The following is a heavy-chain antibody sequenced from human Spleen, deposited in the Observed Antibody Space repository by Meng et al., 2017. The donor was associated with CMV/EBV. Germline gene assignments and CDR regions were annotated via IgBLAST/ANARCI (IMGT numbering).Heavy chain of an antibody. CDR3: AKGDYDFWSGYLGRFYYGMDV. CDR2: ISGSGGST. D-gene: IGHD3-3*01. J-gene: IGHJ6*02. V-gene: IGHV3-23*01. CDR1: GFTSSSYA. Sequence: GGSLRLSCAASGFTSSSYALIWVRQAPGKGLEWVSGISGSGGSTYYADSVKGRFTISRDNSKNRLYLQMNSLRAEDTAVYYCAKGDYDFWSGYLGRFYYGMDVWGQGTTVTVS.